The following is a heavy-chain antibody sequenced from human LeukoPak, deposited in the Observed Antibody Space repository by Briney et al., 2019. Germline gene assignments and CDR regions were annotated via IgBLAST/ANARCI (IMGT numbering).Heavy chain of an antibody. D-gene: IGHD6-19*01. Sequence: SETLSLTCTVSGGSISSYYWSWIRQPPGKGLEWIGYIYYSGSTNYNPSLKSRVTISVDTSKNQFSLKLSSVTAADTAVYYCARGGGSGWPYYYYYGMDVWGQGTTATVSS. CDR2: IYYSGST. J-gene: IGHJ6*02. CDR1: GGSISSYY. V-gene: IGHV4-59*01. CDR3: ARGGGSGWPYYYYYGMDV.